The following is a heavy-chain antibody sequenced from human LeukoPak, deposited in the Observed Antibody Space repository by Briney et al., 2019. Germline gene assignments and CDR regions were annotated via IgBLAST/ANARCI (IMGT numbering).Heavy chain of an antibody. CDR3: ARRGYCSSTSCSAEALNWFDP. D-gene: IGHD2-2*01. Sequence: SETLSLTCAVSGGSISSNNWWSWVRQPPGKGLEWIGEIFHSGSTNYNPSLKSRVTISVDKSKNQFSLRLSSVTAADTAVYYCARRGYCSSTSCSAEALNWFDPWGQGTLVTVSS. CDR1: GGSISSNNW. J-gene: IGHJ5*02. V-gene: IGHV4-4*02. CDR2: IFHSGST.